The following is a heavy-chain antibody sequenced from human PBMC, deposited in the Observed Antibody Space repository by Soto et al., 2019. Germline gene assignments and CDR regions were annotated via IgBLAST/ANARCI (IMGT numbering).Heavy chain of an antibody. D-gene: IGHD4-17*01. CDR1: GYTFSSYV. Sequence: EVQLLDSGGAFVQPGGSLRLSGAASGYTFSSYVMTWARLAPGKVLEWVSSTSGAGTSKFYADSVKGRFTISRDNSKNILYLEMDSLRAEETAVYYCAKDLLSTVTTLGHWGQGTLVTVSA. CDR3: AKDLLSTVTTLGH. J-gene: IGHJ4*02. V-gene: IGHV3-23*01. CDR2: TSGAGTSK.